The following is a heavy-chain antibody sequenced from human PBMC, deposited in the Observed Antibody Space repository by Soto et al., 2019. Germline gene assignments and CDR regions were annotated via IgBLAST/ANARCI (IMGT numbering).Heavy chain of an antibody. CDR3: TRGWERYYFDY. J-gene: IGHJ4*02. CDR2: LNPSSGTI. Sequence: QVQLVQSGAEVKKPGASVKVSCKASGYTFTRHYMHWVRQAPGQGLEWMGILNPSSGTISHAQKFQGRFTMTRETSTSSVYMELSSLKSEDTAVYYCTRGWERYYFDYWGQGSLVTVSS. V-gene: IGHV1-46*03. CDR1: GYTFTRHY. D-gene: IGHD1-26*01.